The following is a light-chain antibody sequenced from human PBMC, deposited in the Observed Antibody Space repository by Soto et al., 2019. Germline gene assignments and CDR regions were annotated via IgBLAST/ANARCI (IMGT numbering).Light chain of an antibody. Sequence: QSVLTQPPSASGTPGQRVTISCSGSSSNIGSNTVNWYQQLPRTAPKLLIYNNNQRPSGVPDRFSGSKSGTSACLAISGLQSEDEADYSCAAWDDRLNGLVFGPGTKLTVL. CDR1: SSNIGSNT. J-gene: IGLJ1*01. CDR3: AAWDDRLNGLV. V-gene: IGLV1-44*01. CDR2: NNN.